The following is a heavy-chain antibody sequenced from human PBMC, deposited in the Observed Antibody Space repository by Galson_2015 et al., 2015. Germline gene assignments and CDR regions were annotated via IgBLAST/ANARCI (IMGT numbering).Heavy chain of an antibody. CDR2: INHSGST. V-gene: IGHV4-34*01. CDR3: ASQISGYYSDY. CDR1: GGSFSGYY. D-gene: IGHD3-22*01. J-gene: IGHJ4*02. Sequence: ETLSLTCAVYGGSFSGYYWSWIRQPPGKGLEWIGEINHSGSTNYNPSLKSRVTISVDTSKNQFSLKLSSVTAADTAVYYCASQISGYYSDYWGQGTLVTVSS.